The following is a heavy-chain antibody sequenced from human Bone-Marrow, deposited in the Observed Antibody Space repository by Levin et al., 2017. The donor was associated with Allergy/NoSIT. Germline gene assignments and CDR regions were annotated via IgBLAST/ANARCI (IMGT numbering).Heavy chain of an antibody. CDR1: GDSISSGAYS. D-gene: IGHD3-9*01. CDR3: ARGREAPDFDWLPLDD. J-gene: IGHJ4*02. CDR2: IYHDGSP. V-gene: IGHV4-30-2*01. Sequence: SETLSLTCAVSGDSISSGAYSWTWIRQPPGKGLEWIGYIYHDGSPYYKPSLDGRVTMSVDKSKNHFSLELPSVSAADTAVYYCARGREAPDFDWLPLDDWGQGILVTVSS.